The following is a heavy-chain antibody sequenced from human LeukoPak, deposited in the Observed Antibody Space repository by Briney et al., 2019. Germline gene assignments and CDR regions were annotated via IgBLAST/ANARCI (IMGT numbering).Heavy chain of an antibody. J-gene: IGHJ4*02. V-gene: IGHV4-34*01. Sequence: SETLSLTCAVYGGSFSDYWCTWIRQFPGKGLEWIGEVNHSGRTNYNPSLKSRVSISVDRSKKQFSLKLSSVTAADTAVYYCARERYFDWFVLPDYWGQGTLVTVSS. CDR3: ARERYFDWFVLPDY. D-gene: IGHD3-9*01. CDR2: VNHSGRT. CDR1: GGSFSDYW.